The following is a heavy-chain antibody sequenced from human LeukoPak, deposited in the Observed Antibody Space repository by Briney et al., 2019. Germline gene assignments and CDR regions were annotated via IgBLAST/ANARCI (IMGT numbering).Heavy chain of an antibody. CDR1: GFTFSSYA. CDR3: AKGTTFDWLFYRRFDY. CDR2: ISGSGDST. J-gene: IGHJ4*02. Sequence: GGSLRLSCAASGFTFSSYAMSWVRQAPGKGLEWVSAISGSGDSTYYADSVKGRFTISRDNSKNTLYLQMNSLRAEDSAVYYCAKGTTFDWLFYRRFDYWGQGTLVTVSS. V-gene: IGHV3-23*01. D-gene: IGHD3-9*01.